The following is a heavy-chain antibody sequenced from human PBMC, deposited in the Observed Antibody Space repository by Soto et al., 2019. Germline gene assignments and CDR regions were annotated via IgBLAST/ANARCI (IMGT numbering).Heavy chain of an antibody. CDR2: IYYSGST. CDR1: GGSISSGGYY. Sequence: SETLSLTCTVSGGSISSGGYYWSWIRQHPGKVLEWIVYIYYSGSTYYNPSLKSRVTISLDTSNNQFSLKLSSVTASYTAVYYCAREEVLLPHRMDVWGQGNTVTVS. CDR3: AREEVLLPHRMDV. J-gene: IGHJ6*02. V-gene: IGHV4-31*03. D-gene: IGHD3-10*01.